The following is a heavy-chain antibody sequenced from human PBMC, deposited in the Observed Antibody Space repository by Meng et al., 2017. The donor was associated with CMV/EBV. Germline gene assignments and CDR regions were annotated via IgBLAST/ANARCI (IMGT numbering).Heavy chain of an antibody. D-gene: IGHD2-21*01. CDR3: AREIPQAWAS. CDR1: GFGVSSNY. J-gene: IGHJ5*02. Sequence: QLVEFGGGLVQAWGSLGLSCTASGFGVSSNYMSWVRQAPGKGLEWISIIYGSGNTYYGDSVKGRFTISRDNFRNTLYLQMNSLRAEDTAVYYCAREIPQAWASWGQGTLVTVSS. V-gene: IGHV3-66*01. CDR2: IYGSGNT.